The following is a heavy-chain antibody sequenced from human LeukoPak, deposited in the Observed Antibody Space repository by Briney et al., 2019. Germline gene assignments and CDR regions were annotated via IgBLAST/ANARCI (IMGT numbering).Heavy chain of an antibody. Sequence: SETLSLTCTVPGGSISSYYWSWIRQPPGKGLEWIGDIYYSGSTNYNPSLKSRVTISVDTSTNQFSLKLSSVTAADTAVYYCARTLYYYDSSGYYYFDYWGQGTLVTVCS. CDR2: IYYSGST. CDR3: ARTLYYYDSSGYYYFDY. D-gene: IGHD3-22*01. CDR1: GGSISSYY. V-gene: IGHV4-59*08. J-gene: IGHJ4*02.